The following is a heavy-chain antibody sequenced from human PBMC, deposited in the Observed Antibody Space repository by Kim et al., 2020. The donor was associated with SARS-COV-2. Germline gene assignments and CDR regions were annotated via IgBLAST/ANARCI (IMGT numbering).Heavy chain of an antibody. Sequence: SARGRYTSSRDNSKNPLYRQMNSLRAEDTAVYYCAKHGGSIVVVPAAIDYWGQGTLVTVSS. V-gene: IGHV3-23*03. J-gene: IGHJ4*02. D-gene: IGHD2-2*01. CDR3: AKHGGSIVVVPAAIDY.